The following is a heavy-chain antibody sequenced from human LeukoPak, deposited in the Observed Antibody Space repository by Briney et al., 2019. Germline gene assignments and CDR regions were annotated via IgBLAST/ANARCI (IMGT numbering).Heavy chain of an antibody. V-gene: IGHV4-59*01. CDR2: IYFSGSS. CDR3: AGDQEGYYGMDL. Sequence: SETLSLTCTVSGDSMNNYYWTWIRQSPGKALEWIGHIYFSGSSNYNPSFKSRITIPLDTSKNRFSLTLRSVTAADTAVYYCAGDQEGYYGMDLWGQGTTVTVSS. CDR1: GDSMNNYY. J-gene: IGHJ6*02.